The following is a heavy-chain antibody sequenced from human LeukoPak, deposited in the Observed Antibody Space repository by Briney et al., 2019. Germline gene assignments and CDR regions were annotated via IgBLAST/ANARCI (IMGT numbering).Heavy chain of an antibody. CDR2: IYHSGST. CDR3: ARVRWLHAYYSYYYMDV. V-gene: IGHV4-59*01. J-gene: IGHJ6*03. CDR1: DDSINTDY. Sequence: SETLSLTCTVSDDSINTDYWSLIRQPPRKRLDYTGYIYHSGSTNYNPSLRSRVTISVDTSKSQLSLKLNSVTAADTAVYFCARVRWLHAYYSYYYMDVWGRGTTVTVSS. D-gene: IGHD3-22*01.